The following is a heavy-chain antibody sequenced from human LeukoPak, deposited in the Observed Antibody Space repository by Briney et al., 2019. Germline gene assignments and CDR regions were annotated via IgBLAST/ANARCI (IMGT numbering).Heavy chain of an antibody. J-gene: IGHJ4*02. Sequence: KPSETLSLTCTVSGGSISSYYWSWIRRPPGKGLEWIGYIYYSGSTNYNPSLKSRVTISIDTSKNQFSLKLSSVTAADTAVYYCARGTTVTTPDYWGQGTLVTVSS. CDR3: ARGTTVTTPDY. CDR1: GGSISSYY. CDR2: IYYSGST. D-gene: IGHD4-17*01. V-gene: IGHV4-59*08.